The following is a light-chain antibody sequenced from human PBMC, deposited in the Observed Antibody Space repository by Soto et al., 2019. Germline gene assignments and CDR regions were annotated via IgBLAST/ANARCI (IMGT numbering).Light chain of an antibody. Sequence: QSVLTQPPSVSAAPGQNITISCSGSSSNIGDNHVSWYQQLPGTAPKLLIFDDDKRPSGIPDRFSAPKSGTSATLGITGLHTGGECYHYGGTWYRSLGTLFCGGTKGTVL. CDR1: SSNIGDNH. CDR3: GTWYRSLGTL. V-gene: IGLV1-51*01. CDR2: DDD. J-gene: IGLJ2*01.